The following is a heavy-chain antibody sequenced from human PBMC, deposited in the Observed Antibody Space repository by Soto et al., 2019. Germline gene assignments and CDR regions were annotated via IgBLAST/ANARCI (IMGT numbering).Heavy chain of an antibody. D-gene: IGHD6-13*01. CDR3: ARDPSSWYREEPINWFDP. J-gene: IGHJ5*02. V-gene: IGHV6-1*01. Sequence: KQSPTLSLTCAISGDSVSSNSAAWNWIRQSPSRGLEWLGRTYYRSKWYNDYAVSVKSRITINPDTSKNQFSLQLNSVTPEDTAVYYCARDPSSWYREEPINWFDPWGQGTLVTVSS. CDR2: TYYRSKWYN. CDR1: GDSVSSNSAA.